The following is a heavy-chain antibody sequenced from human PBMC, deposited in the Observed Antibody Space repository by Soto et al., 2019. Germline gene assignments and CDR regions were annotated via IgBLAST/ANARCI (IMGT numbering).Heavy chain of an antibody. V-gene: IGHV3-30*18. D-gene: IGHD6-19*01. J-gene: IGHJ4*02. Sequence: QVQLVESGGGVVQPGRSLRLSCAASGFTFSSYGMHWVRQAPGKGLEWVAVISYDGSNKYYADSVKGRFTISRDNSKNTLYLQMNSLRAEDTAVYYCAKGLFPGIAVADLTLNRYYFDYWGQGTLVTVSS. CDR2: ISYDGSNK. CDR3: AKGLFPGIAVADLTLNRYYFDY. CDR1: GFTFSSYG.